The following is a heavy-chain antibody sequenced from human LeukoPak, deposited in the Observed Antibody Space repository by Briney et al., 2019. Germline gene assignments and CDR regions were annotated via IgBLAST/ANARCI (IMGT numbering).Heavy chain of an antibody. CDR1: GYSISSDYY. V-gene: IGHV4-38-2*02. CDR3: ARRDSSGWSYYFDY. CDR2: IFHSGST. D-gene: IGHD6-19*01. J-gene: IGHJ4*02. Sequence: TSETLSLTCTVSGYSISSDYYWGWFRQPPGKGLEYIGNIFHSGSTHYNPSLKSRVTISVDTSKNQFSLKLSSVTAADTAVYYCARRDSSGWSYYFDYWGQGTLVTVSS.